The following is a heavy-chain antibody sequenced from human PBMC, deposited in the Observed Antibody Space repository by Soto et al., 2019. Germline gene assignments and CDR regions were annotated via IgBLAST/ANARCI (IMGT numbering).Heavy chain of an antibody. J-gene: IGHJ3*02. CDR1: GGSISSGGYY. CDR3: ARARLTGFLEWPLRLHVFEI. Sequence: SETLSLTCTVSGGSISSGGYYWSWIRQHPGKGLEWIGYIYYSGSTYYNPSLKSRVTISVDTSKNQFSLKLSSVTAADTAVYYCARARLTGFLEWPLRLHVFEIWGKGTMVPVSS. V-gene: IGHV4-31*03. D-gene: IGHD3-3*01. CDR2: IYYSGST.